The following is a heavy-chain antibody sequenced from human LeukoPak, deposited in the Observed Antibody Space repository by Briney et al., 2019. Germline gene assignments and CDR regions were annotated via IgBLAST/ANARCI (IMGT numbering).Heavy chain of an antibody. CDR3: AKAGGSGNHYNYFDY. V-gene: IGHV3-9*01. CDR1: GFTFDDYA. J-gene: IGHJ4*02. D-gene: IGHD3-10*01. CDR2: ISWNSGSI. Sequence: GRSLRLSCAASGFTFDDYAMHWVRQAPGKGLEWVSGISWNSGSIGYADSVKGRFTISRDNAKNSLYLQMNSLRAEDTALYYCAKAGGSGNHYNYFDYWGQGTLVTVSS.